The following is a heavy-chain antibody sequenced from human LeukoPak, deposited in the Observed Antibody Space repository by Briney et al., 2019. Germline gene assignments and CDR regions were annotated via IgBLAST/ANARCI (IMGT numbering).Heavy chain of an antibody. D-gene: IGHD6-6*01. Sequence: PSETLSLTCAVSGYSISSYYYWGGIRQPPRRGMEWSGSVYHSGSTYYNPPLKSRVTLSVDTPTNQFSLKLRPVTAPDTAVYYCARVVRSSSRYFDYWGQGILVTVSS. J-gene: IGHJ4*02. CDR1: GYSISSYYY. V-gene: IGHV4-38-2*01. CDR2: VYHSGST. CDR3: ARVVRSSSRYFDY.